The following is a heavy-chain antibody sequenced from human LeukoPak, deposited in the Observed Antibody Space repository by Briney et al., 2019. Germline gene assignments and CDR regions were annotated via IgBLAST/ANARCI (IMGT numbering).Heavy chain of an antibody. Sequence: MXWVRQAPGKGLEWVSAISGSGGSTYYADSVKGRFTISRDNSKNTLYLQMNSLRAEDTAVYYCAKVKRSGCETWGQGTLVTVSS. J-gene: IGHJ5*02. V-gene: IGHV3-23*01. CDR3: AKVKRSGCET. D-gene: IGHD2-21*01. CDR2: ISGSGGST.